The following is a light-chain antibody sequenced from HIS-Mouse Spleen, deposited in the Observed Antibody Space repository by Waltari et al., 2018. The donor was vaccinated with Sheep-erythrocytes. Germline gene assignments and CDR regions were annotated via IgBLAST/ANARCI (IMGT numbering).Light chain of an antibody. J-gene: IGLJ3*02. Sequence: QSALTQPASVSGSPGQSITISCTGTSSDVGSYNLVSWYQQHPCKAPKLMIYEGSNRRSGVSDRCSGSKSGKTSSLTISGLQAADEADYYCCSYAGSSTPWVFGGGTKLTVL. CDR2: EGS. CDR3: CSYAGSSTPWV. CDR1: SSDVGSYNL. V-gene: IGLV2-23*01.